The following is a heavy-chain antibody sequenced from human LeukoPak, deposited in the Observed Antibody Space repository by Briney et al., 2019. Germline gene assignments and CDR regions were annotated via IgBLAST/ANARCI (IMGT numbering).Heavy chain of an antibody. J-gene: IGHJ3*02. CDR1: GGSFSGYY. D-gene: IGHD1-26*01. V-gene: IGHV4-34*01. Sequence: SETLSLTCAVYGGSFSGYYWSWIRQPPGKGLEWIGEINHIGSTNYNPSLKSRVTISVDTSKNQFSLKLTSVTAADTAVYYCARALVGAHAFDIWGQGTMVTVSS. CDR3: ARALVGAHAFDI. CDR2: INHIGST.